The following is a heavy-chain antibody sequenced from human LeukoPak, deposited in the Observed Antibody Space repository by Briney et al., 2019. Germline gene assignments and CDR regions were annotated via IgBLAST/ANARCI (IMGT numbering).Heavy chain of an antibody. Sequence: GGSLRLSCAASGFTFSSYWMSWVRQAPGKGLEWVANIKQDGSEKYYVDSVKGRFPISRDNAKNSLYLHMNSLRAQDTAVYYCAREPRYYGSGWYRWGQGTLVTVS. CDR3: AREPRYYGSGWYR. J-gene: IGHJ4*02. CDR2: IKQDGSEK. D-gene: IGHD3-10*01. CDR1: GFTFSSYW. V-gene: IGHV3-7*01.